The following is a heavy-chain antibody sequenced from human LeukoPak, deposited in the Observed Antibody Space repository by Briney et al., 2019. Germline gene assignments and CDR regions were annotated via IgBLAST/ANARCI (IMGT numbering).Heavy chain of an antibody. J-gene: IGHJ5*02. CDR3: ARQYYYDTDGYYGWFDP. Sequence: SETLSLTCTISGGSLSIYFRSWIRPPPRKGLEWIAYISYIGSPNYNPPLRGRVTMSIDTSNAQSPLKLSSVTAADTAIYNCARQYYYDTDGYYGWFDPWGQGILVTVSS. V-gene: IGHV4-59*08. CDR1: GGSLSIYF. D-gene: IGHD3-22*01. CDR2: ISYIGSP.